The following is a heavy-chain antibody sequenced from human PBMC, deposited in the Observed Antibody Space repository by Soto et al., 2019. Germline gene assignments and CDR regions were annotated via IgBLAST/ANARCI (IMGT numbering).Heavy chain of an antibody. CDR3: AQVRGGGSWYFDP. CDR1: GGSISGGYY. Sequence: QVQLQESGPGLVKPSQTLSLTCTVSGGSISGGYYWSWIRQHPGKGLEWIAYIYYNGNTYYNPSLKGRVNISVDKSKNQVFLKLSSVAAADTAGYYFAQVRGGGSWYFDPWGQGTLVTVSS. CDR2: IYYNGNT. V-gene: IGHV4-31*03. J-gene: IGHJ5*02. D-gene: IGHD3-10*01.